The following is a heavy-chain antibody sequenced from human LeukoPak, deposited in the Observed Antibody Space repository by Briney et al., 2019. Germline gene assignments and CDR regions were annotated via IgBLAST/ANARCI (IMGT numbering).Heavy chain of an antibody. V-gene: IGHV4-31*03. D-gene: IGHD3-9*01. CDR3: ARGDGYDILTGYYMVPLFDY. Sequence: SETLSLTCTVSGGSVSSGGYYWSWIRQHPGKGLEWIGYIYYSGSTYYNPSLKSRVTISVDTSKNQFSLKLSSVTAADTAVYYCARGDGYDILTGYYMVPLFDYWGQGTLVTVSS. J-gene: IGHJ4*02. CDR1: GGSVSSGGYY. CDR2: IYYSGST.